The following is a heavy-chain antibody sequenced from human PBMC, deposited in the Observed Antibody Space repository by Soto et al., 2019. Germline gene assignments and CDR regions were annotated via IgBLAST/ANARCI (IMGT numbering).Heavy chain of an antibody. D-gene: IGHD1-1*01. CDR1: GFSFSGKNY. J-gene: IGHJ3*02. CDR2: LYSSDGT. Sequence: DVQLEESGGGLIQPGGSLRLSCAASGFSFSGKNYLTWVRQTPGKGLEWVSALYSSDGTYYADSVKGRFSVSRDNSKNTFYLQLHSLRPEDTALYFCPTLLQREHAFDIWGLGTMVTVSS. V-gene: IGHV3-53*01. CDR3: PTLLQREHAFDI.